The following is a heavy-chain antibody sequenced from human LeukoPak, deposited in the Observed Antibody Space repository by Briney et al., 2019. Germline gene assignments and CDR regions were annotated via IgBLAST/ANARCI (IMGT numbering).Heavy chain of an antibody. Sequence: SETLSLTCAVYGGSFSGYYWSWIRQPPGKGLEWIGEINHSGSTNYNPSLKSRVTISVDTSKNQFSLKLSSVTAADTAVYYCARGAGGGYCSSTSCPYYFDCWGQGTLVTVSS. D-gene: IGHD2-2*01. J-gene: IGHJ4*02. CDR3: ARGAGGGYCSSTSCPYYFDC. CDR1: GGSFSGYY. V-gene: IGHV4-34*01. CDR2: INHSGST.